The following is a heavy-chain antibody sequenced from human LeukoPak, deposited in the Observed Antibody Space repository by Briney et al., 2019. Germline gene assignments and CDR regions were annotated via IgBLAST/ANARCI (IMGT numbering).Heavy chain of an antibody. D-gene: IGHD4-17*01. CDR2: IYTSGST. CDR3: ARERAYGDYFSVQRRVGYFGY. V-gene: IGHV4-4*07. J-gene: IGHJ4*02. Sequence: SETLSLTCTVSGGSISSYYWSWIRQPAGKGLEWIGRIYTSGSTNYNPPLKSRVTMSVDTSKNQFSLKLSSVTAADTAVYYCARERAYGDYFSVQRRVGYFGYWGQGTLVTVSS. CDR1: GGSISSYY.